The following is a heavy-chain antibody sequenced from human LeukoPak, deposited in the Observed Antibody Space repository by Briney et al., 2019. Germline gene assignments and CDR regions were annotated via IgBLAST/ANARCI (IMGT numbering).Heavy chain of an antibody. CDR2: MNPNSGNT. Sequence: ASVKVSCKASGYTFTNYDINWVRQATGQGLEWMGWMNPNSGNTGYAQKFQGRVTMTKNISISTAYMDLSRLRSEDTAVYYCARGGGYCSGGSCPYYFDYWGQGTLVTVSS. CDR3: ARGGGYCSGGSCPYYFDY. V-gene: IGHV1-8*01. CDR1: GYTFTNYD. D-gene: IGHD2-15*01. J-gene: IGHJ4*02.